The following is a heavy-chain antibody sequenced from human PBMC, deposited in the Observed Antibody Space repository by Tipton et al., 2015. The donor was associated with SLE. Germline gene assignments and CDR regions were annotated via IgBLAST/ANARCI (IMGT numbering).Heavy chain of an antibody. CDR1: GGSISSYY. CDR2: IYITGTT. Sequence: TLSLTCTVSGGSISSYYLRWIRQPPGQRLEWGGHIYITGTTHYNPSLKSRVTISEDASKNQFSLKVTSVTAADTAVYYCARAYYDVWSGPPVDLLGQGAL. J-gene: IGHJ5*02. V-gene: IGHV4-4*08. D-gene: IGHD3-3*01. CDR3: ARAYYDVWSGPPVDL.